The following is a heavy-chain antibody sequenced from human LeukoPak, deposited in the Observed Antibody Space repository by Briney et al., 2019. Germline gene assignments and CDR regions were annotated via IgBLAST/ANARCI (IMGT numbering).Heavy chain of an antibody. CDR1: GYTFTGYY. Sequence: SCKASGYTFTGYYMHWVRQAPGKGLEWVAFIRYDGSNKYYADSVKGRFTISRDNSKNTLFLQMNSLRAEDTAVYYCAKDKASTVTNYFDYWGQGTLVTVSS. V-gene: IGHV3-30*02. CDR2: IRYDGSNK. D-gene: IGHD4-17*01. J-gene: IGHJ4*02. CDR3: AKDKASTVTNYFDY.